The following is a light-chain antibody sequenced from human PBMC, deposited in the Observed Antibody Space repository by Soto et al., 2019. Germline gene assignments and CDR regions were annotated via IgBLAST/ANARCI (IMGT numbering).Light chain of an antibody. J-gene: IGKJ5*01. CDR2: AAS. CDR1: QSISSY. CDR3: QQLYNLPIT. V-gene: IGKV1-39*01. Sequence: IHMTHSPSSLSASLGDIVTITFRASQSISSYLNWYQQKPGKAPKLLIYAASSLQSGVPSRFSGSGSGTDFTLTISSLQPEDIATYYCQQLYNLPITFGQGTRLEIK.